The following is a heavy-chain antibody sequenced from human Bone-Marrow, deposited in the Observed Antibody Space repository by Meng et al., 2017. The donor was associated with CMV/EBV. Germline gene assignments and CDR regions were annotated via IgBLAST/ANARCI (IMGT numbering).Heavy chain of an antibody. J-gene: IGHJ4*02. CDR2: ISYDGSNK. Sequence: GESLKISCAASGFTFSSYAMHWVRQAPGKGLEWVAVISYDGSNKYYADSVKGRFTISRDNSKNTLYLQMNSLRAEDTAVYYCARLQDGSGYWGQGTLVTGSS. V-gene: IGHV3-30*04. D-gene: IGHD3-10*01. CDR3: ARLQDGSGY. CDR1: GFTFSSYA.